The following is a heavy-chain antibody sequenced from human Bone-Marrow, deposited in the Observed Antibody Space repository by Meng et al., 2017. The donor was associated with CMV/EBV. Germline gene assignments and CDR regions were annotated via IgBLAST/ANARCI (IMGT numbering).Heavy chain of an antibody. CDR1: GYTFTSYD. D-gene: IGHD4-23*01. J-gene: IGHJ3*02. CDR2: MNPNSGNT. Sequence: ASVKVSCKASGYTFTSYDINWVRQATGQGLEWMGWMNPNSGNTGYAQKFQGRVTITRNTSISTAYMELSSLRSEDTAVYYCARDHYRMVVTRGAFDIWGQGTMVTVSS. V-gene: IGHV1-8*03. CDR3: ARDHYRMVVTRGAFDI.